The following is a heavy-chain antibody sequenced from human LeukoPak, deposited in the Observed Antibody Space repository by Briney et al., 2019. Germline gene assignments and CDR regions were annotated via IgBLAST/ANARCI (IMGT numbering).Heavy chain of an antibody. CDR3: AKDHHYYDSSGPGFDY. J-gene: IGHJ4*02. CDR2: ISGSGGST. D-gene: IGHD3-22*01. V-gene: IGHV3-23*01. Sequence: GGTLRLSCAASGFTFSSYGMSWVRQAPGKWLEWVSAISGSGGSTYYADSVKGRFTISRDNSKNTLYLQMNSLRAEDTAVYYCAKDHHYYDSSGPGFDYWGQGTLVTVSS. CDR1: GFTFSSYG.